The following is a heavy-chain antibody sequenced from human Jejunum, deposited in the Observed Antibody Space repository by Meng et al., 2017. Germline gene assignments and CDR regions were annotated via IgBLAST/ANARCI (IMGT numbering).Heavy chain of an antibody. J-gene: IGHJ3*02. V-gene: IGHV3-74*01. D-gene: IGHD6-6*01. CDR1: GFAFSNDW. CDR3: ARDPEYTTRGAFDI. CDR2: MSKNGSYS. Sequence: GEALNISCAAAGFAFSNDWMDWVRQAPGKGLVWVSRMSKNGSYSNYADSMDGRFTISRDNAKNTLYLQMNSLRAEDTAVYYCARDPEYTTRGAFDIWGQGTMVTVSS.